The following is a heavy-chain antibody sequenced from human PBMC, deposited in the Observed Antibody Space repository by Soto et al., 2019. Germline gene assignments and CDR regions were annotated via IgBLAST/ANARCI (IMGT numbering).Heavy chain of an antibody. V-gene: IGHV1-2*02. J-gene: IGHJ4*02. CDR3: AMSLGYDSSGYSY. Sequence: QVQLVQSGAEVKKPGASVKVSCKASGYTFTGYYMHWVRQAPGQGLEWMGWINPNSGGTNYAQKFQGRVTMTKDTSISTAYMELSRLRSEDTAVYYCAMSLGYDSSGYSYWGQGTLVTVAS. CDR1: GYTFTGYY. CDR2: INPNSGGT. D-gene: IGHD3-22*01.